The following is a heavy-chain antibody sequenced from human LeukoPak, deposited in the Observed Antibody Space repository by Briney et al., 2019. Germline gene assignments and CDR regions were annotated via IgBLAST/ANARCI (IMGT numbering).Heavy chain of an antibody. D-gene: IGHD3-10*01. V-gene: IGHV3-30*03. CDR3: SVGVYYYYGMDV. CDR1: GFTFSSYG. CDR2: ISYDGSNK. Sequence: GGSLRLSCAASGFTFSSYGMHWVRQAPGKGLEWVAVISYDGSNKYYADSMKGRFTISRDNSKNTLYLQMNSLRAEDTAVYYCSVGVYYYYGMDVWGQGTTVTVSS. J-gene: IGHJ6*02.